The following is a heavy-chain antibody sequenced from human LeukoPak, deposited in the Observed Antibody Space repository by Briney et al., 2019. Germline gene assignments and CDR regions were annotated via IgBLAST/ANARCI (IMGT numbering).Heavy chain of an antibody. D-gene: IGHD6-13*01. Sequence: GGSLRLSCAASGFTVSSNYMSWVRQAPGKGLEWVSVIYSGGSTYYADSVKGRFVISRDNSKHTLYLQRNSLRAKDTAVYYCARVTAASYLVDYWGQGTLVTVSS. CDR2: IYSGGST. CDR3: ARVTAASYLVDY. CDR1: GFTVSSNY. J-gene: IGHJ4*02. V-gene: IGHV3-66*01.